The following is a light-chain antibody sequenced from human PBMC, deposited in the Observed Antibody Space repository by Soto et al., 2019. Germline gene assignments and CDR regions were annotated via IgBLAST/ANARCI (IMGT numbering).Light chain of an antibody. CDR2: AAS. Sequence: KMTQSPSAVSATVGERVTITCRARQGISNYLAWYQQKPGKVPKLLIYAASTLQSGVPSRFSGSGSGTDFTLTISSLQPEDVAPYYCKKYKSAPWTFGQ. CDR1: QGISNY. V-gene: IGKV1-27*01. CDR3: KKYKSAPWT. J-gene: IGKJ1*01.